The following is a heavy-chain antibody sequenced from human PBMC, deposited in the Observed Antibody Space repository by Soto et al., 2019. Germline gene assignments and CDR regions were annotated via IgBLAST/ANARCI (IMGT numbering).Heavy chain of an antibody. CDR1: GGSISSGDYY. D-gene: IGHD5-12*01. Sequence: SETLSLTCTVSGGSISSGDYYWSLIRQPPGKGLEWIGYIYYSGSTYYNPSLKSRVTISVDTSKNQFSLKLSSVTAADTAVYYCASSKGGYGHPYYYYYGMDVCGQGTTVTVSS. CDR2: IYYSGST. J-gene: IGHJ6*02. CDR3: ASSKGGYGHPYYYYYGMDV. V-gene: IGHV4-30-4*01.